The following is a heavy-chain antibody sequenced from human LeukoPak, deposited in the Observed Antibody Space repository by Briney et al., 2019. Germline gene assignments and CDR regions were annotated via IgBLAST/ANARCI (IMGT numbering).Heavy chain of an antibody. CDR1: GGSISSSSYY. CDR3: ARHRYYNILTDDWVDS. Sequence: ASETLSLTCTVSGGSISSSSYYWGWIRQPPGKGLEWIGSMYHSGSTYYNPSLKSRVTTSVDTSKNQFSLELSSVTAADTAVYYCARHRYYNILTDDWVDSTGDGTPVTVSS. V-gene: IGHV4-39*01. D-gene: IGHD3-9*01. CDR2: MYHSGST. J-gene: IGHJ5*01.